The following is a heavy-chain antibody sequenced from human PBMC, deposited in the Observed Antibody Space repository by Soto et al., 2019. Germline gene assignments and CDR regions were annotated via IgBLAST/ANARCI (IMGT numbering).Heavy chain of an antibody. D-gene: IGHD3-9*01. Sequence: EVQLVESGGGLVQPGGSLRLSGAASGFTFSSYSMNWFRQAPGKGLEWVSYISSSSSTIYYADSVKGRFTISRDNANHALFPDTHGLRAEDPAAYYSARYRSYFELFTGAYYNYYGMEVGGQGTTVTGSS. J-gene: IGHJ6*02. V-gene: IGHV3-48*01. CDR1: GFTFSSYS. CDR3: ARYRSYFELFTGAYYNYYGMEV. CDR2: ISSSSSTI.